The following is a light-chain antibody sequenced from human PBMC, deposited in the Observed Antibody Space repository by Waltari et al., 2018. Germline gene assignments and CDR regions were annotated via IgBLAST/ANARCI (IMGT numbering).Light chain of an antibody. CDR3: VQAIAFPWT. J-gene: IGKJ1*01. V-gene: IGKV2-40*01. Sequence: IVMTQTPLSLPITPGEPASISCRSSQSLLHTNGNTYLHWFLQKPGQSPQLLIYGGSNRASGVPDRFSGSGSGTDFTLKISKVEAEDVGVYYCVQAIAFPWTFGQGTKVEIK. CDR1: QSLLHTNGNTY. CDR2: GGS.